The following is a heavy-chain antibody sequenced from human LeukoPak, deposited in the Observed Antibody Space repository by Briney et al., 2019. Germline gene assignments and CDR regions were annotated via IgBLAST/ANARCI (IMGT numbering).Heavy chain of an antibody. CDR3: ARLRSGGLSAYFDY. CDR1: GGSISTGRYY. CDR2: IYHSGST. Sequence: SETLSLTCTVSGGSISTGRYYWGWIRQPPGKGLEWIGNIYHSGSTYYNSSLKSQVTISVDTSKNQFSLKVSSVTAADTAVYYCARLRSGGLSAYFDYWGQGTLVTVSS. J-gene: IGHJ4*02. D-gene: IGHD3-10*01. V-gene: IGHV4-39*01.